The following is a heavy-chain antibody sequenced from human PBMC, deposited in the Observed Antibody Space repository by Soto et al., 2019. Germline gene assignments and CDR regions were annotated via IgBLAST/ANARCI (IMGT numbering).Heavy chain of an antibody. CDR1: GFTFSNAW. D-gene: IGHD3-3*01. Sequence: GGSLRLSCAASGFTFSNAWINWVRQAPGKGLEWVGRIKSKTDGGTTDFAAPVKGRFAISRDDSKNMVYLQMNSLKTEDTAVYYCTTGWNYGMDVWGQGTTVTVSS. V-gene: IGHV3-15*07. J-gene: IGHJ6*02. CDR2: IKSKTDGGTT. CDR3: TTGWNYGMDV.